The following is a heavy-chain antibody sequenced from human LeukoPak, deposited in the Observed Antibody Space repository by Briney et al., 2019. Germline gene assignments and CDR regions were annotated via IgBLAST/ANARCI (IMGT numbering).Heavy chain of an antibody. CDR3: ARRDSSTWGGWFDP. D-gene: IGHD6-13*01. V-gene: IGHV3-49*04. Sequence: GGSLRLSCRGSGFTFGDYSMTWVRQAPGKGLEWVGFIRSKTYGGTAEYAASVKGRFTISRDDSKSIAYLQMNSLKTEDTAVYYCARRDSSTWGGWFDPWGQGTLVTVSS. CDR1: GFTFGDYS. J-gene: IGHJ5*02. CDR2: IRSKTYGGTA.